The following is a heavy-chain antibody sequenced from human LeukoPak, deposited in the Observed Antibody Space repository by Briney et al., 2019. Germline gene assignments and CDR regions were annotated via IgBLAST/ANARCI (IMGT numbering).Heavy chain of an antibody. Sequence: QPGGSLRLSCAASGFTFSSYAMHWVRQAPGKGLEWVAVISYDGSNKYYADSVKGRFTISRDNSKNTLYLQMNSLRAEDTAVYYCARDYDSSGYYYYWGQGTLVTVSS. D-gene: IGHD3-22*01. V-gene: IGHV3-30-3*01. J-gene: IGHJ4*02. CDR3: ARDYDSSGYYYY. CDR1: GFTFSSYA. CDR2: ISYDGSNK.